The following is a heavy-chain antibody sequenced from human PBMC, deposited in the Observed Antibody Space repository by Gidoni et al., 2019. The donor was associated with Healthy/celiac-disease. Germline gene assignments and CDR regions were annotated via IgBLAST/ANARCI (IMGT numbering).Heavy chain of an antibody. CDR1: GVSFSGYY. CDR2: INHSGST. CDR3: ARGKRGSTSFTYYYYYGMDV. V-gene: IGHV4-34*01. J-gene: IGHJ6*02. Sequence: QVPLQQWGAGLLKPSETLSLTCAVSGVSFSGYYWSWIRQPPGKGLGWIGEINHSGSTNYNPSLKSRVTISVDTSKNQFSLKLSSVTAADTAVYYCARGKRGSTSFTYYYYYGMDVWGQGTTVTVSS. D-gene: IGHD2-2*01.